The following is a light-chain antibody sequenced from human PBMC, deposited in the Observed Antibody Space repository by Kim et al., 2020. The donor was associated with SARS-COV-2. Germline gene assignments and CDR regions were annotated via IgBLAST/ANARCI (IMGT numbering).Light chain of an antibody. V-gene: IGKV1-39*01. CDR1: HNIDKY. J-gene: IGKJ4*01. CDR2: TAS. CDR3: QQSHTKLS. Sequence: DIQMTQSPSSLSVSVGDRVTITCRASHNIDKYLNWYQQRPGKAPNLLVYTASNSHRGVPSRFSGSGSGTEFTLTISSLQLEDLATYYCQQSHTKLSFGGGTKLEI.